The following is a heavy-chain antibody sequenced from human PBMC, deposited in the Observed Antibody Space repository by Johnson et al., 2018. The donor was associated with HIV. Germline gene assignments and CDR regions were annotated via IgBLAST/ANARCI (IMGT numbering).Heavy chain of an antibody. Sequence: QLVESGGGLVQPGGSLRLSCAASGFTISSYAMSWVRQAPGKGLEWVSSITDSGGSTYYADSVKGRFTISRDNSKNSLYLQMNSLRAEDTAVYYCAREPGYGSGSYRGNAFDISVQGTVVAVSS. CDR3: AREPGYGSGSYRGNAFDI. J-gene: IGHJ3*02. CDR1: GFTISSYA. V-gene: IGHV3-23*04. CDR2: ITDSGGST. D-gene: IGHD3-10*01.